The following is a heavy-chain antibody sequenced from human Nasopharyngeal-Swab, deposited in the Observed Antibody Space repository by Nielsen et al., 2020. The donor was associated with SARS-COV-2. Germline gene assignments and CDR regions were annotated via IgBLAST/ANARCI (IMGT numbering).Heavy chain of an antibody. D-gene: IGHD5-12*01. Sequence: GGSLRLSCAASGFTFSSYGMHWVRQAPGKGLEWVAVIWYDGSNKYYADSVKGRFTISRDNSKNTLYLQMNSRRAEDTAVYYCARDRHGWLRFWFDPWGQGTLVTVSS. J-gene: IGHJ5*02. CDR3: ARDRHGWLRFWFDP. CDR2: IWYDGSNK. CDR1: GFTFSSYG. V-gene: IGHV3-33*01.